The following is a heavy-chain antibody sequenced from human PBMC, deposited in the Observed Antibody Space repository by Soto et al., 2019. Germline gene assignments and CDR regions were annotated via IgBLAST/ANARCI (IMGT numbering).Heavy chain of an antibody. CDR3: ARGRYGDY. J-gene: IGHJ4*02. Sequence: QVHLVQSGAEVKKPGASVKVSCKASGYTFTSYGITWVRQAPGQGLEWMGWISAHNGNTDYAQKLQGRVIVTRDTSTRPAYMELRSLRSDDPAVYYCARGRYGDYWGQGALVTVSS. CDR1: GYTFTSYG. CDR2: ISAHNGNT. V-gene: IGHV1-18*01. D-gene: IGHD1-1*01.